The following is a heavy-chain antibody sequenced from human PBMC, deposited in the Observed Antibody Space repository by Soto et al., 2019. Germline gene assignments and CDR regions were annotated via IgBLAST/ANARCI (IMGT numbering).Heavy chain of an antibody. CDR2: IYYSGST. CDR3: ARDRRFNGGSKLDY. J-gene: IGHJ4*02. V-gene: IGHV4-31*03. Sequence: PSETLSLTCTVSGGSISSGGYYWSWIRQHPGKGLEWIGYIYYSGSTYYNPSLKSRVTISVDTSKNQLSLKLSSVTAADTAVYYCARDRRFNGGSKLDYWGQGTLVTV. CDR1: GGSISSGGYY.